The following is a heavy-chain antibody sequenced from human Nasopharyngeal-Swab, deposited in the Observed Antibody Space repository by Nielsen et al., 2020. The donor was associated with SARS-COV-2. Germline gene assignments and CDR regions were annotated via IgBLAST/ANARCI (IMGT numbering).Heavy chain of an antibody. J-gene: IGHJ3*02. V-gene: IGHV3-23*01. CDR1: GFTFSSYA. CDR2: ISGSGGST. D-gene: IGHD6-19*01. CDR3: AKDSVLGAWSGADAFDI. Sequence: GGSLRLSCAASGFTFSSYAMSWFPQAQGKGLEWVPAISGSGGSTYSADSVKGRFTISKDNHKNTLYLQMNSLRAEDTAVYYCAKDSVLGAWSGADAFDIWGQGTMFIVSS.